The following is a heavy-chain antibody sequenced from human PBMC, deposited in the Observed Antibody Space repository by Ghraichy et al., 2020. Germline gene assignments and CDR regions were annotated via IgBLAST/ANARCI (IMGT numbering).Heavy chain of an antibody. CDR2: IYTSGST. CDR1: GGSISSYY. V-gene: IGHV4-4*07. Sequence: SETLSLTCTVSGGSISSYYWSWIRQPAGKGLEWIGRIYTSGSTNYNPSLKSRVTMSVDTSKNQFSLKLSSVTAADTAVYYCARITPISEAGTGAVDIWGQGTMVTVSS. J-gene: IGHJ3*02. CDR3: ARITPISEAGTGAVDI. D-gene: IGHD6-13*01.